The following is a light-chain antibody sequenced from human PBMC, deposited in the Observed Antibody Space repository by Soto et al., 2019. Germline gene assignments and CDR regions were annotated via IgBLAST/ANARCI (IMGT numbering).Light chain of an antibody. CDR1: NSDFGGYNS. Sequence: QSALTQPAAVSGSPGQSITISCTGSNSDFGGYNSVSWYQQHPGKAPKLIISEVSNRPSGVSNRFSGSKSCNTASLTISGLQAEDEARYYCSSYTSRSTVFGGGTKLTVL. CDR2: EVS. CDR3: SSYTSRSTV. J-gene: IGLJ2*01. V-gene: IGLV2-14*01.